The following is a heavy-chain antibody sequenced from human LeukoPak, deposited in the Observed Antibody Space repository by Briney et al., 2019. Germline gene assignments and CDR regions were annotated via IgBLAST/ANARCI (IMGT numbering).Heavy chain of an antibody. CDR3: ARDHLELLDY. Sequence: ASETLSLTCTVSGGSISSSSYYWGWIRQPPGKGLEWIGEINHSGSTNYNPSLKSRVTISVDTSKNQFSLKLSSVTAADTAVYYCARDHLELLDYWGQGTLVTVSS. V-gene: IGHV4-39*07. J-gene: IGHJ4*02. CDR2: INHSGST. D-gene: IGHD1-7*01. CDR1: GGSISSSSYY.